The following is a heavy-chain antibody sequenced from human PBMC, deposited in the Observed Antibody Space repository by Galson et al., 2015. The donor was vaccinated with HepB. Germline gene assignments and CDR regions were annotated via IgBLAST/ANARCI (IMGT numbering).Heavy chain of an antibody. Sequence: SVKVSCKASGYTFTSYGISWVRQAPGQGLEWMGWISAYNGNTNYAQKLQGRVTMTTDTSTSTAYMELRSLRSDDTAVYYCARISLAFDIVGAFPDFDYWGQGTLVTVSS. CDR3: ARISLAFDIVGAFPDFDY. V-gene: IGHV1-18*01. J-gene: IGHJ4*02. D-gene: IGHD1-26*01. CDR1: GYTFTSYG. CDR2: ISAYNGNT.